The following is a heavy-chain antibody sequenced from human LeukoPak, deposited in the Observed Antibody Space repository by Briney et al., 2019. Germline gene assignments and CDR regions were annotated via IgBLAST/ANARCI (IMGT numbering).Heavy chain of an antibody. CDR1: GFTVSSNY. V-gene: IGHV4-34*01. D-gene: IGHD6-6*01. J-gene: IGHJ4*02. CDR2: INHSGST. CDR3: ARGRIAARNYFDY. Sequence: PGGSLRLSCAASGFTVSSNYMSWVRQAPGKGLEWIGEINHSGSTNYNPSLKSRVTISVDTSKNQFSLKLSSVTAADTAVYYCARGRIAARNYFDYWGQGTLVTVSS.